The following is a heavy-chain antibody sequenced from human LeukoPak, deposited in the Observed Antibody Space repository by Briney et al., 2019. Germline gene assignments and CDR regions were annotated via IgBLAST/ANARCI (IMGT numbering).Heavy chain of an antibody. Sequence: GGPLRLSCAASASTFSGNWMHWVRQAPGKGLEWVASIDQHGRDKYFLDSVKGRFTISRDNSKSSLYLQMNNLRAEDTAVYYCVRGSGWFFGFWGQGSLVTVSS. D-gene: IGHD6-19*01. CDR3: VRGSGWFFGF. V-gene: IGHV3-7*01. J-gene: IGHJ4*02. CDR2: IDQHGRDK. CDR1: ASTFSGNW.